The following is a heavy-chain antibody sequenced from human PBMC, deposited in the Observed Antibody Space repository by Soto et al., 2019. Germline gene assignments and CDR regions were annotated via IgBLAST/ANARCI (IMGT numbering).Heavy chain of an antibody. D-gene: IGHD3-16*01. CDR1: GYTFTRYG. CDR2: INTYNGNT. Sequence: QVQLVQSGAEVKNPGASVKVSCKASGYTFTRYGIGWARQAPGQGLEWMGWINTYNGNTNYAQNVQGRVTLTTDTTTSTAYTKLRSLRSNDTAIYYCAMVDVYVTPSPQDVWGQGTTVIVSS. J-gene: IGHJ6*02. CDR3: AMVDVYVTPSPQDV. V-gene: IGHV1-18*01.